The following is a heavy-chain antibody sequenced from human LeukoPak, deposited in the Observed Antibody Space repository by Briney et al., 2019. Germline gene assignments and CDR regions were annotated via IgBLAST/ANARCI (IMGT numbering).Heavy chain of an antibody. J-gene: IGHJ4*02. CDR3: ARVTRGYCSSTSCPLPDY. CDR1: GYTFTDYY. D-gene: IGHD2-2*01. Sequence: GASVKVSCKASGYTFTDYYMHWVRQAPGQGLEWMGWINLNGRGTNYAQKFQGRVTMTRDTSISTAYMELSRLRSDDTAVYYCARVTRGYCSSTSCPLPDYWGQGTLVTVSS. CDR2: INLNGRGT. V-gene: IGHV1-2*02.